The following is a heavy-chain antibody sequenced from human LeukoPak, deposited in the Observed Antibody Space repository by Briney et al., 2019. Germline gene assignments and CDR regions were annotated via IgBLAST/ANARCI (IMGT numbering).Heavy chain of an antibody. J-gene: IGHJ4*02. V-gene: IGHV4-59*01. Sequence: PSETLSLTCTVSGGSISSYYWSWIRQPPGKGLEWIGYIYYTGSTNYNPSLKSRVTISVDTSKNQFSLKLSSVTAADTAVYYCARVYGSGSLYYFDYWGQGTLVTVSS. CDR3: ARVYGSGSLYYFDY. CDR1: GGSISSYY. CDR2: IYYTGST. D-gene: IGHD3-10*01.